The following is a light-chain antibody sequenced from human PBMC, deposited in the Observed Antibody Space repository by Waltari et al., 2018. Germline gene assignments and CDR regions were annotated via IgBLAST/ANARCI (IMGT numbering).Light chain of an antibody. J-gene: IGLJ2*01. CDR1: SSNIGINY. V-gene: IGLV1-47*01. Sequence: QSVLTQPPSGSGTPGQRVTISCSGTSSNIGINYVYWYQQLPGTAPELLIYRNNQRPSGVPDRFSGSKSGTSASLAISGLRSDDEADYYCAAWDDTLSGVVFGGGTKLTVL. CDR3: AAWDDTLSGVV. CDR2: RNN.